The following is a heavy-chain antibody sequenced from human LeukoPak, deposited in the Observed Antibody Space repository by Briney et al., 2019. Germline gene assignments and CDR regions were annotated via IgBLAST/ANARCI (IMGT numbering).Heavy chain of an antibody. CDR2: INHSGST. CDR3: ARGVCSGGSCHTFDY. Sequence: PSETLSLTCAVYGGSFSGYYWSWIRQPPGKGLEWIGEINHSGSTNYNPSLKSRVTISVDTSKNQFSLKLSSVTAADTAVNYCARGVCSGGSCHTFDYWGQGTLVTVSS. J-gene: IGHJ4*02. D-gene: IGHD2-15*01. V-gene: IGHV4-34*01. CDR1: GGSFSGYY.